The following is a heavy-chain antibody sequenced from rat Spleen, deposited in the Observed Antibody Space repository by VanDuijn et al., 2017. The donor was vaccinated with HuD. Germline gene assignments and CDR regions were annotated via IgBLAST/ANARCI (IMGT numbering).Heavy chain of an antibody. D-gene: IGHD1-9*01. Sequence: EVQLVESGGGLVQPGRSLKLSCEASGFTFSYYDMAWVRQAPTKGLEWIASINTGGGNTYYRDSVKGRFTISRDNAKGTLYLQMESLRSEDTATYYCVKDKTYYGYNGYYFDYWGQGVMVTVSS. CDR1: GFTFSYYD. J-gene: IGHJ2*01. V-gene: IGHV5-25*01. CDR2: INTGGGNT. CDR3: VKDKTYYGYNGYYFDY.